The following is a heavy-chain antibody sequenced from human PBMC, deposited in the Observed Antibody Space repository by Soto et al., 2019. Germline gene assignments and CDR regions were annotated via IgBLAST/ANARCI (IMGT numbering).Heavy chain of an antibody. CDR1: GFTFSDTW. CDR2: IRSKTDGGTT. Sequence: EVRLVESGGGLVKPGGSLRLSCAASGFTFSDTWMTWVRQAPGKGLEWVGHIRSKTDGGTTDYAAPVEGRFTISRDDSKSTLYLQMNSLKTEDTAVYYCTINTSSSRWGQGTLLTVAS. V-gene: IGHV3-15*07. D-gene: IGHD2-2*01. CDR3: TINTSSSR. J-gene: IGHJ4*02.